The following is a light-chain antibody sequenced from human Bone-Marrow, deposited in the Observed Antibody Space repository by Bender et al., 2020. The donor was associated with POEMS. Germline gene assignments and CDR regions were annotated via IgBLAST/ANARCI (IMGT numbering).Light chain of an antibody. Sequence: QSVLTQPPSVSGAPGQSITISCTGSNSNIGTFDVHWYQQLPGAAPKLLIYGNNNRPSGVPDRFSGSRSGTSASLAITGLQVEDETDYFCQSYDTSVSASSVFGTGAKVTVL. CDR2: GNN. CDR3: QSYDTSVSASSV. J-gene: IGLJ1*01. CDR1: NSNIGTFD. V-gene: IGLV1-40*01.